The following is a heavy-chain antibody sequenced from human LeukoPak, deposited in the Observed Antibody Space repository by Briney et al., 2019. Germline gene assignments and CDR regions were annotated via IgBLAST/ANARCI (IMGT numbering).Heavy chain of an antibody. CDR2: IYYSGST. V-gene: IGHV4-39*07. Sequence: SKTLSLTCTVSGDSITNNNCYWGWVRQPPGKGLEWIASIYYSGSTYYNPSLKSRVTISVDTSKNQFSLKLSSVTAADTAVYYCARDKAASGTAIDYWGQGTLVTVSS. CDR1: GDSITNNNCY. CDR3: ARDKAASGTAIDY. J-gene: IGHJ4*02. D-gene: IGHD6-13*01.